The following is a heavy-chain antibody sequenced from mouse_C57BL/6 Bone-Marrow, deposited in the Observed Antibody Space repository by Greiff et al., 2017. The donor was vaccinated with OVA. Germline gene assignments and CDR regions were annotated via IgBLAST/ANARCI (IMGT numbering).Heavy chain of an antibody. V-gene: IGHV2-2*01. D-gene: IGHD1-1*01. J-gene: IGHJ4*01. CDR3: AGKHYGPNLDY. CDR1: GFSFTSYG. Sequence: VQLQQSGPGLVQPSQCLSISCTVSGFSFTSYGVHWVRQSPGKGLEWLGVIWRGGSTDYNAAFISRLSTSKDNSKSQVFFKMNSRQADDTAINYCAGKHYGPNLDYWGQGTSVTVSS. CDR2: IWRGGST.